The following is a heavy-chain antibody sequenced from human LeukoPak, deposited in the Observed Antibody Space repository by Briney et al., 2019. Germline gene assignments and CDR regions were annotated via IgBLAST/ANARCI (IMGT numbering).Heavy chain of an antibody. CDR2: IYSTTAS. D-gene: IGHD1-1*01. CDR3: ARGVWNDYYFDY. CDR1: GGSVSSMSHF. J-gene: IGHJ4*02. Sequence: SETLSLTCTVSGGSVSSMSHFWGWTRQPPGKGLEWIGSIYSTTASYYNPSLGSRVTISVDTSKNQLSLELTSVTAADTAVYYCARGVWNDYYFDYWGQRTLVTVSS. V-gene: IGHV4-39*02.